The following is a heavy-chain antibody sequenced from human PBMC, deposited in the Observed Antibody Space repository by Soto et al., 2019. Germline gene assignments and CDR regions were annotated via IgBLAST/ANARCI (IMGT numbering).Heavy chain of an antibody. CDR1: GGSVSSGGYF. J-gene: IGHJ5*02. Sequence: QVQLQESGPGLVEPSQTLSLTCTVSGGSVSSGGYFWSWIRQSPGKGLEWIGQIYNTVSPYGNPSLKSVVTISVATAKHLFSQALNSVTATDAAVDFCGIGSAVHKADAWCPGTRGTVSS. V-gene: IGHV4-30-4*08. CDR3: GIGSAVHKADA. CDR2: IYNTVSP.